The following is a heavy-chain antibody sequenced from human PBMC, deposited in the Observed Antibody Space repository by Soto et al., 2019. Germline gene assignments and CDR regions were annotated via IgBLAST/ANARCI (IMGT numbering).Heavy chain of an antibody. CDR2: ISARDPNT. J-gene: IGHJ5*02. D-gene: IGHD6-13*01. CDR3: ARDVTSPGPRGYSSSCYGWVAP. CDR1: GFTFNIYV. Sequence: DVQLVESGGGLVQPGGSLRLSCAASGFTFNIYVMSWVRLAPGKGPEWVSAISARDPNTYYADSVRGRFTISRDNSRNTVYLQMDSRRGEDRAVYYCARDVTSPGPRGYSSSCYGWVAPLGQGTVVTVSS. V-gene: IGHV3-23*04.